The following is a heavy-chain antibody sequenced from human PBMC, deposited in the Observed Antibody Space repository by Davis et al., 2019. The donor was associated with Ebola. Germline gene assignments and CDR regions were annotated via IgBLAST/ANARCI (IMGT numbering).Heavy chain of an antibody. Sequence: ASVKVSCKASGYTFTSYGISWVRQAPGQGLEWMGWISAYNGNTNYAQKLQGRVTMTTDTSTSTAYMELRSLRSDDTAVYYCARDGDCSGGSCYSNYYGMDVWGQGTTVTVSS. V-gene: IGHV1-18*01. CDR3: ARDGDCSGGSCYSNYYGMDV. J-gene: IGHJ6*02. D-gene: IGHD2-15*01. CDR1: GYTFTSYG. CDR2: ISAYNGNT.